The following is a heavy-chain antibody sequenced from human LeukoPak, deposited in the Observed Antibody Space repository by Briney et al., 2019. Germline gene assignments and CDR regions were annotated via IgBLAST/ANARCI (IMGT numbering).Heavy chain of an antibody. J-gene: IGHJ4*02. CDR1: GFIFSSHE. Sequence: PRRSLRLSCAASGFIFSSHEMNWVRQSPGKGLEWLSYISGDGTTIYYEDSVKGRFTISRDNAKKSLSLQMNSLRVEDTAVYYCVGRESSGFFYYFDLWGRGVLVTVS. CDR2: ISGDGTTI. V-gene: IGHV3-48*03. CDR3: VGRESSGFFYYFDL. D-gene: IGHD3-22*01.